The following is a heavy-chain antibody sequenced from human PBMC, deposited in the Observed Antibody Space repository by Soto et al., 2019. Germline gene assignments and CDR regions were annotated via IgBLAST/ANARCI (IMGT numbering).Heavy chain of an antibody. Sequence: GSVKVSGRASGYTSTSYGISWGRQAPGQGPEWMGWTSAYNGNTNYAQKLQGRVTMTTDTSTSTAYMELRSLRSDDTAVYYCARDLLRDYGDYMGWFDPWGQGTLVTVSS. J-gene: IGHJ5*02. CDR2: TSAYNGNT. V-gene: IGHV1-18*04. D-gene: IGHD4-17*01. CDR1: GYTSTSYG. CDR3: ARDLLRDYGDYMGWFDP.